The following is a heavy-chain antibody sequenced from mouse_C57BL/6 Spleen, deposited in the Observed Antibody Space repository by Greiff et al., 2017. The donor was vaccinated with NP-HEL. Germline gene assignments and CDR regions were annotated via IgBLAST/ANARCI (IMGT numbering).Heavy chain of an antibody. CDR3: ARGGYDYDGFAY. CDR1: GYTFTDYY. Sequence: VQLKESGPELVKPGASVKISCKASGYTFTDYYMNWVKQSHGKSLEWIGDINPNNGGTSYNQKFKGKATLTVDKSFSTAYMELRSLTSEDAAVYYCARGGYDYDGFAYWGQGTLVTVSA. CDR2: INPNNGGT. J-gene: IGHJ3*01. D-gene: IGHD2-4*01. V-gene: IGHV1-26*01.